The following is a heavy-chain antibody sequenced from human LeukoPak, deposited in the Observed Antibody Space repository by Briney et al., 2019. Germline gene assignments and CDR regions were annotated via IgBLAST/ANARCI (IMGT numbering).Heavy chain of an antibody. CDR2: IWYDGSNK. Sequence: GGSLRLSCAAFGFTFSSYGMHWVRQAPGKGLEWVAVIWYDGSNKYYADSVKGRFTISRDNSKNTLYLQMNSLRAEDTAVYYRYYDSSGYLNWFDPWGQGTLVTVSS. CDR1: GFTFSSYG. V-gene: IGHV3-33*01. CDR3: YYDSSGYLNWFDP. D-gene: IGHD3-22*01. J-gene: IGHJ5*02.